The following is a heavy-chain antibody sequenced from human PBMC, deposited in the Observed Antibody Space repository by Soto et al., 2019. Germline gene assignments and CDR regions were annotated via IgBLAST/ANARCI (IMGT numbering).Heavy chain of an antibody. CDR2: IYWDDDE. J-gene: IGHJ4*02. CDR1: GFSLTTDGVG. V-gene: IGHV2-5*02. D-gene: IGHD3-10*01. Sequence: QITLKESGPTLVKPTQTLTLTCSFSGFSLTTDGVGVGWVRQPPGEALEWLALIYWDDDERYSPSLKTRLTITKEPSKNQVVLIMTNIDPVDTATYYCAHSRNLITEDAQVGDFDYWGQGTLVTVSS. CDR3: AHSRNLITEDAQVGDFDY.